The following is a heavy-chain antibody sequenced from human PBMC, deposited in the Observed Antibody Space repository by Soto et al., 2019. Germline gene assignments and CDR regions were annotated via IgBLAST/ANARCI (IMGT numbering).Heavy chain of an antibody. V-gene: IGHV3-15*01. J-gene: IGHJ4*02. CDR3: TTEHLGYSGYDYEVDY. CDR1: GFTFSNAW. CDR2: IKSKTDGGTT. Sequence: EVQLVESGGGLVKPGGSLRLSCAASGFTFSNAWMSWVRQAPGKGLEWVGRIKSKTDGGTTDYAAPVKGRFTISRDDSKNTLYLQMNSLKTEDTAVYCCTTEHLGYSGYDYEVDYWGQGTLVTVSS. D-gene: IGHD5-12*01.